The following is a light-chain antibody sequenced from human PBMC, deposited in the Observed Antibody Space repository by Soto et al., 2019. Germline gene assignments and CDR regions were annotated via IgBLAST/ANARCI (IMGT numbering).Light chain of an antibody. J-gene: IGKJ4*01. V-gene: IGKV1-39*01. Sequence: DIPITQSPSPLSSSVGDRVTIGCRASQTISSYLNWYQQKPGKAPNLLIYAASTLQSGVPSRFSGSGSGTDFTLTISSLQPEDFATYYCQQSYSTPRTFGGGTKVDI. CDR1: QTISSY. CDR2: AAS. CDR3: QQSYSTPRT.